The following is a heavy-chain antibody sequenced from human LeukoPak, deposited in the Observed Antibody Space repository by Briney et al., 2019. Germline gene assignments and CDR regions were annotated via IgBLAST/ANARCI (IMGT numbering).Heavy chain of an antibody. CDR2: ISSSSSYT. Sequence: GGSLRLSCAASGFTFSDYYMSWIRQAPGKGLEWVSYISSSSSYTNYADSVKGRFTISRDNAKNSLYLQMNSLRAEDTAVYYYARSSSSWLSHLYYYYGMDVWGKGTTVTVSS. J-gene: IGHJ6*04. V-gene: IGHV3-11*06. CDR3: ARSSSSWLSHLYYYYGMDV. CDR1: GFTFSDYY. D-gene: IGHD6-13*01.